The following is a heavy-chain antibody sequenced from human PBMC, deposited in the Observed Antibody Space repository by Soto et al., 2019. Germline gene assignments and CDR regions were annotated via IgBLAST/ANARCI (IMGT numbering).Heavy chain of an antibody. V-gene: IGHV3-30*18. CDR1: GFTFSTSG. Sequence: QVQLVESGGGVVQSGRSLRLSCAASGFTFSTSGMHWIRQAPGKGLEWVAMISHDGGATYYVDSVKGRFTISRDTDKNTLHLQMDSLRPEDTATYYCPKYWGSSGWYNWFDPWGQGTLVTVSS. CDR3: PKYWGSSGWYNWFDP. D-gene: IGHD2-2*01. J-gene: IGHJ5*02. CDR2: ISHDGGAT.